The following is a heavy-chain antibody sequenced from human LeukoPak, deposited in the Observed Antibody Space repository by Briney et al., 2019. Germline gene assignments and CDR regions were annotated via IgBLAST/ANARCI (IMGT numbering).Heavy chain of an antibody. CDR3: AKPGYYYDSSGYYIDY. V-gene: IGHV3-33*06. CDR2: IWYDGSNK. Sequence: GGSLRLSCAASGFTFDDYGMSWVRQAPGKGLEWVAVIWYDGSNKYYADSVKGRFTISRDNSKNTLYLQMNSLRAEDTAVYYCAKPGYYYDSSGYYIDYWGQGTLVTVSS. CDR1: GFTFDDYG. J-gene: IGHJ4*02. D-gene: IGHD3-22*01.